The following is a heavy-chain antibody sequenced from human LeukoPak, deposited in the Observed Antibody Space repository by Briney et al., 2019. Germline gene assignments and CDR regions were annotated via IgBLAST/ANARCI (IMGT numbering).Heavy chain of an antibody. CDR1: GGTFSSYA. Sequence: GASVKVSCKASGGTFSSYAISWVRQAPGQGLEWMGGIIPIFGTANYAQKFQGRVTITAGESTSTAYMELSSLRSEDTAVYYCAREATIFGVAVWGHNWFDPWGQGTLVTVSS. CDR3: AREATIFGVAVWGHNWFDP. V-gene: IGHV1-69*13. D-gene: IGHD3-3*01. J-gene: IGHJ5*02. CDR2: IIPIFGTA.